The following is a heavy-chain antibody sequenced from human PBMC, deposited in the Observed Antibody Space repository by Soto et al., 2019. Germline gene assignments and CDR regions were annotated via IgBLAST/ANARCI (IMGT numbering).Heavy chain of an antibody. J-gene: IGHJ6*02. V-gene: IGHV3-33*01. Sequence: GALRLSCAASGFTFSSYGMHWVRQAPGKGLEWVAVIWYDGSNKYYADSVKGRFTISRDNSKNTPYLQMNSLRAEDTAVYYCARERYYDFWSGYYFYYYYGMDVWGQGTTVTVS. CDR2: IWYDGSNK. D-gene: IGHD3-3*01. CDR1: GFTFSSYG. CDR3: ARERYYDFWSGYYFYYYYGMDV.